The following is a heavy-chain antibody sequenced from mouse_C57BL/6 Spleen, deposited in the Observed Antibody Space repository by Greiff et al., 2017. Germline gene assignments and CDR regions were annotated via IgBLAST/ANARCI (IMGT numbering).Heavy chain of an antibody. V-gene: IGHV5-4*01. Sequence: EVKVVESGGGLVKPGGSLKLSCAASGFTFSSYALSWVRQTPEKRLEWVATISDGGSYTYYPDNVKGRFTISRDNAKNNLYLQMSHLKSEDTAMYYCARDGNYFDYWGQGTTLTVSS. CDR1: GFTFSSYA. J-gene: IGHJ2*01. CDR2: ISDGGSYT. CDR3: ARDGNYFDY.